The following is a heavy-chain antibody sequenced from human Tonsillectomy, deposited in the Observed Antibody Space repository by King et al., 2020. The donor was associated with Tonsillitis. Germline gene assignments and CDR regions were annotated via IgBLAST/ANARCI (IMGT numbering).Heavy chain of an antibody. CDR1: GGSFSGYY. Sequence: VQLQQWGAGLLKPSETLSLTCAVYGGSFSGYYWSWIRQPPGKGLEWIGEINHSGSTNYNPSLKSRVTISVDTSKNQFSLKLSSVTAADTAVYYCARGGYCSSTSCYFNWFDPWGKGTLVTVSS. V-gene: IGHV4-34*01. CDR2: INHSGST. J-gene: IGHJ5*02. CDR3: ARGGYCSSTSCYFNWFDP. D-gene: IGHD2-2*01.